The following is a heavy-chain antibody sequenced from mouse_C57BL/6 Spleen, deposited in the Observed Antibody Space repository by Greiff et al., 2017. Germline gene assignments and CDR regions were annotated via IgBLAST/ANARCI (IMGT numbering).Heavy chain of an antibody. CDR1: GYTFTSYW. V-gene: IGHV1-72*01. J-gene: IGHJ2*01. CDR2: IGPNSGGT. Sequence: VQLQQPGAELVKPGASVTLSCKASGYTFTSYWMHWVKQRPGRGLEWIGRIGPNSGGTKYNEKFKSKATLTVDKPASTAYMQLSSLTSEDAAVYYCARATCWGYFDYWGQGTTLTVSS. D-gene: IGHD4-1*01. CDR3: ARATCWGYFDY.